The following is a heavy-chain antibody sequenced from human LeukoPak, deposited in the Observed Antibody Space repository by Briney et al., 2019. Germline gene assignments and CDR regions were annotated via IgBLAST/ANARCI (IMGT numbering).Heavy chain of an antibody. D-gene: IGHD2-15*01. CDR2: INPSGGST. CDR1: GYTFTSYY. J-gene: IGHJ4*02. CDR3: ARDSGCSGGSCNGGFDY. V-gene: IGHV1-46*01. Sequence: ASVKVSCKASGYTFTSYYMHWVRQAPGQGLEWMGIINPSGGSTSYAQKFQGRVTMTRDTSTSTVYMELSSLRSEDTAVYYCARDSGCSGGSCNGGFDYWGQGTLVTVSS.